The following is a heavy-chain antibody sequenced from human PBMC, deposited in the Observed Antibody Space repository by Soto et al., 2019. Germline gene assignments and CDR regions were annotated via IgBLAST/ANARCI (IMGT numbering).Heavy chain of an antibody. D-gene: IGHD2-15*01. CDR3: ARGDIVVVVDI. Sequence: GGSLRLSCAASGFTFSSYAMHWVRQAPGKGLEWVAVISYDGSNKYYADSVKGRFTISRDNSKNTLYLQMNSLRAEDTAVYYCARGDIVVVVDIWGQGTMVTVSS. J-gene: IGHJ3*02. CDR1: GFTFSSYA. V-gene: IGHV3-30-3*01. CDR2: ISYDGSNK.